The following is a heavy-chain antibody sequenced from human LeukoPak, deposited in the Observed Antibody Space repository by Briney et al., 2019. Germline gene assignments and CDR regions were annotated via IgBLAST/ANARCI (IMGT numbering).Heavy chain of an antibody. CDR3: GRVGATTDVYYYGVDI. D-gene: IGHD1-26*01. CDR2: ISGYNGNT. V-gene: IGHV1-18*01. CDR1: GYTFTSYG. Sequence: ASVKVSCKASGYTFTSYGINWVRQAPRQGLEWMGWISGYNGNTNYTQKIQGRVTMTTDTSTSTAYMELRSLRSDDTAVYYCGRVGATTDVYYYGVDIWGQGTTVAVSS. J-gene: IGHJ6*02.